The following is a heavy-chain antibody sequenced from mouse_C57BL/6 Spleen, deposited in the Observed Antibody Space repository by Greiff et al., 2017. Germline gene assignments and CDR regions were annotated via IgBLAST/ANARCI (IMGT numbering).Heavy chain of an antibody. Sequence: EVQLMESGGGLVQPGASLSLSCAASGFTFTDYYMSWVRQPPGKGLEWLGFIRNEANGYTTDYSAYVKGRFTISRENSQSILYLQMNALRAEDSATYYCARCTREDSMDYWGQGTSLTVSS. CDR3: ARCTREDSMDY. V-gene: IGHV7-3*01. CDR2: IRNEANGYTT. CDR1: GFTFTDYY. J-gene: IGHJ4*01.